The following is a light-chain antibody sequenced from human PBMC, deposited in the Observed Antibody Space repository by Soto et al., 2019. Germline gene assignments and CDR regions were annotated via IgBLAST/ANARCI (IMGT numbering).Light chain of an antibody. CDR2: GAS. CDR3: QQSYRTPPYT. CDR1: QSVGNNF. V-gene: IGKV3-20*01. J-gene: IGKJ2*01. Sequence: ENVLTQSPGTLSLSPGERATLSCRASQSVGNNFLAWYQHKPGQAPRLLIYGASSRATGIPDRFSGSGSGTDFTLTISRLEPEDFAVYYCQQSYRTPPYTFGPGTKLEIK.